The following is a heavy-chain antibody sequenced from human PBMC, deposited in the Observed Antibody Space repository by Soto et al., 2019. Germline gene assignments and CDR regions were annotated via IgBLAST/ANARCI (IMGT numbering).Heavy chain of an antibody. J-gene: IGHJ4*02. CDR1: GGSISTDY. D-gene: IGHD1-1*01. Sequence: SETLSLTCTVSGGSISTDYWSWIRQSPGKGLEWIGFIYYGGSTNYNPSLKSRVTISVDTPKNQFSLKLSSVTAADTAVYYCARLATRYYFDYWGQGTLVTVSS. CDR2: IYYGGST. V-gene: IGHV4-59*08. CDR3: ARLATRYYFDY.